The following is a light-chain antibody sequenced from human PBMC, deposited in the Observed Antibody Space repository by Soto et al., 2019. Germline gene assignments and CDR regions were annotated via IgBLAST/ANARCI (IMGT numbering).Light chain of an antibody. CDR3: SSYTTSNTRQIV. Sequence: LTQPASVSGSPGQSITISCTGTSSDVGGYNYVSWYQHHPGKAPKLLIYDVSNRPSGVSNRFSGSKSDNTASLTISGLQPEDEADYFCSSYTTSNTRQIVFGTGTKVTVL. CDR1: SSDVGGYNY. CDR2: DVS. V-gene: IGLV2-14*03. J-gene: IGLJ1*01.